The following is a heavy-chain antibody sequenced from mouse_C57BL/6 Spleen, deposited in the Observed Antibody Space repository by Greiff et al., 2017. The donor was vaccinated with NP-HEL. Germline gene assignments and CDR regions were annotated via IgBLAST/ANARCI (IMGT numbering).Heavy chain of an antibody. J-gene: IGHJ2*01. V-gene: IGHV1-72*01. CDR3: ARVGYGSSYKDYFDY. Sequence: VQLQQSGAELVKPGASVKLSCKASGYTFTSYWMHWVKQRPGRGLEWIGRIDPNSGGTKYNEKFKSKATLTVDKTYSTAYMQLSSLTSEDSAVYYCARVGYGSSYKDYFDYWGQGTTLTVSS. CDR1: GYTFTSYW. D-gene: IGHD1-1*01. CDR2: IDPNSGGT.